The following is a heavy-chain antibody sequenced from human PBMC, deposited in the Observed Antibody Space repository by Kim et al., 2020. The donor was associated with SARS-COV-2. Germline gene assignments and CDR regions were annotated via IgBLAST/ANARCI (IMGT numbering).Heavy chain of an antibody. CDR1: GFTFTNYW. CDR3: TTAFEY. Sequence: GGSLRLSCAASGFTFTNYWTNWVRQLPGKGLEWVASIDNDGTNTFYADSVKGRFTISRDNAKNMVYLQMISLGAADTAVYYCTTAFEYWSQGTLLTVSS. CDR2: IDNDGTNT. J-gene: IGHJ4*02. V-gene: IGHV3-74*01.